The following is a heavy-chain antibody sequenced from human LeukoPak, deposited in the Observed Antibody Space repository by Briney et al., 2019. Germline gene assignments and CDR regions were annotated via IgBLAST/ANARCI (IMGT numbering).Heavy chain of an antibody. CDR2: ISSNGGST. V-gene: IGHV3-64*01. Sequence: GGSLRLSCAASGFTFSSYAMHWVRQAPGKGLEYVSAISSNGGSTYYANSVKGRFTISRDNSKNTLYLQMGSLRAEDMAVYYCARESGYCSGGSCYYFDYWGQGTLVTVSS. J-gene: IGHJ4*02. CDR1: GFTFSSYA. D-gene: IGHD2-15*01. CDR3: ARESGYCSGGSCYYFDY.